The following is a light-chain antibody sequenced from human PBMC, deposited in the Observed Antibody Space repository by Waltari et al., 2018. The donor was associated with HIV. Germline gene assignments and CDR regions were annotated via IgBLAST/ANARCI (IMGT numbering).Light chain of an antibody. V-gene: IGKV3-11*01. J-gene: IGKJ4*01. CDR3: QQRTNWL. CDR2: DAS. CDR1: QSIAAY. Sequence: EIVLTQSPATLSLSPGVRATLSCRASQSIAAYLAWYQQKPGQAPRLLISDASNRATGVPARFSGRGSGTDFPLTISSLEPEDFAVYYCQQRTNWLFGGGTKVEIK.